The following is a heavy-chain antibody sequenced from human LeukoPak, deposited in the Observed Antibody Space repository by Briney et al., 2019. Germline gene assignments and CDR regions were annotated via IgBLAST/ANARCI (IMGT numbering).Heavy chain of an antibody. D-gene: IGHD3-3*01. V-gene: IGHV4-59*08. J-gene: IGHJ5*02. Sequence: ASETLSLTCTVSGGSISSYYWSWIRQPPGQGLEWIGYIYYSGSTNYNPSLKSRVTISVDTSKNQFSLKLSSVTAADTAVYYCARTYDFWSGYYVGEFDPWGQGTLVTVSS. CDR1: GGSISSYY. CDR2: IYYSGST. CDR3: ARTYDFWSGYYVGEFDP.